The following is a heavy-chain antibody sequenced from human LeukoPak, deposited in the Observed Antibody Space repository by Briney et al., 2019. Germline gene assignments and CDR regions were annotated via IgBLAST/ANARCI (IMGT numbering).Heavy chain of an antibody. CDR2: ISAYNGNT. CDR3: ARDRHYYYGSGSYYPADAFDI. D-gene: IGHD3-10*01. Sequence: ASVKVSCKASGYTFTSYGISWVRQAPGQGLEWMGRISAYNGNTNYAQKLQGRVTMTTDTSTSTAYMELRSLRSDDTAVYYCARDRHYYYGSGSYYPADAFDIWGQGTMVTVSS. V-gene: IGHV1-18*01. J-gene: IGHJ3*02. CDR1: GYTFTSYG.